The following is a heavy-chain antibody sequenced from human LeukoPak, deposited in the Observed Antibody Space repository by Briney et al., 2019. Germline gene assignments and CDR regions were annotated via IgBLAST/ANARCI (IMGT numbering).Heavy chain of an antibody. J-gene: IGHJ4*02. CDR1: GGSINSGGYY. D-gene: IGHD2-2*02. CDR3: AGQNIPTPHDY. V-gene: IGHV4-30-2*01. CDR2: FSHSGST. Sequence: SQTLSLTCTVSGGSINSGGYYWTWIRQPPGEGLEWIAYFSHSGSTFYNPSLKSRVTISLDTSKNQFSLNLRSVTAADTAVYYRAGQNIPTPHDYWGQGTQVTVSS.